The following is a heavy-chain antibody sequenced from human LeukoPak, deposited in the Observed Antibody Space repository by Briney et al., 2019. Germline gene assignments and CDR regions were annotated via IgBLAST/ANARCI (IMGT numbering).Heavy chain of an antibody. CDR2: ISSSGSTI. Sequence: HTGVSLRLSCSASGFTLSDYWMTWVRQAPVKGLEWVSYISSSGSTIYYADSVKGRFTISRDNAKNSLYLQMNSLRAEDTAVYYCAELGITMIGGVWGKGTTVTISS. J-gene: IGHJ6*04. CDR3: AELGITMIGGV. V-gene: IGHV3-48*04. D-gene: IGHD3-10*02. CDR1: GFTLSDYW.